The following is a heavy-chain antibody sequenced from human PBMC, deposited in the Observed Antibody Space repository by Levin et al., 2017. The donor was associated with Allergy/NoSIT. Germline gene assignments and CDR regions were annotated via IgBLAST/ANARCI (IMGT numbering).Heavy chain of an antibody. V-gene: IGHV3-11*01. CDR2: ISSSGSTI. D-gene: IGHD3/OR15-3a*01. CDR3: ARDLRASSILDRYDYDGMDV. J-gene: IGHJ6*02. CDR1: GFTFSDYY. Sequence: GESLKISCAASGFTFSDYYMSWIRQAPGKGLEWVSYISSSGSTIYYADSVKGRFTISRDNAKNSLYLQMNSLRAEDTAVYYCARDLRASSILDRYDYDGMDVWGQGTTVTVSS.